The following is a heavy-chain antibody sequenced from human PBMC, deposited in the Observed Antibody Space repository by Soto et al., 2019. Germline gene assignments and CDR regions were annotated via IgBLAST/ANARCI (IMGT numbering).Heavy chain of an antibody. D-gene: IGHD1-26*01. CDR2: ISGQIAKT. V-gene: IGHV1-18*01. J-gene: IGHJ4*02. Sequence: GPEVKKPGASVKVSCQASGYSFHNYGIIWVRQAPGQGLEWMGWISGQIAKTNYEQKFQGKVSMTTDTSTSIAYLELNTLTSDDTAIYFCARGPPSGSFSLTPRYWGQGTLATVSS. CDR1: GYSFHNYG. CDR3: ARGPPSGSFSLTPRY.